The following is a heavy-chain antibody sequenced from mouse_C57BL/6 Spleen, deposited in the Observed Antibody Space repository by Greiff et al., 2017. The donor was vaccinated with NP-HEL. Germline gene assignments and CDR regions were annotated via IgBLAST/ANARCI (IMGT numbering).Heavy chain of an antibody. Sequence: QVTLKESGPGILQSSQTLSLTCSFSGFSLSTSGMGVSWIRQPSGKGLEWLAHIYWDDDKRYNPSLKSRLTISKDTSRNQVFLKITSVDTADTATYYCARRGGYYDYDDPYAMDYWGQGTSVTVSS. CDR3: ARRGGYYDYDDPYAMDY. J-gene: IGHJ4*01. V-gene: IGHV8-12*01. D-gene: IGHD2-4*01. CDR1: GFSLSTSGMG. CDR2: IYWDDDK.